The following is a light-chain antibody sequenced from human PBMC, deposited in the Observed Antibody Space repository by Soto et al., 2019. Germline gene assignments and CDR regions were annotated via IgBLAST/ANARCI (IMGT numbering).Light chain of an antibody. CDR3: LLYYGGAQLV. V-gene: IGLV7-43*01. CDR2: GTN. J-gene: IGLJ2*01. CDR1: TGAVTSGYY. Sequence: QTAVTQEPSLTVSPGGTVTLTCASSTGAVTSGYYPNWFQQKPGQAPRALIYGTNNKHSWTPARFSGSLLGGKAALTLSGVQPEDEAEYYCLLYYGGAQLVFGGGTKLTVL.